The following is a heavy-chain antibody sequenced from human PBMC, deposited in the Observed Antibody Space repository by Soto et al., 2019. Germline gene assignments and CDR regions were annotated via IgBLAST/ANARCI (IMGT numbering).Heavy chain of an antibody. V-gene: IGHV3-23*01. D-gene: IGHD2-2*03. Sequence: EVQLLESGGGLVQPGGSLRLSCEASGFTFSASAMSWVRQAPRKGLEWVSTISDSGGTYYADSVKGRFTISRDNSKNTLYLQMNSLRAEDTAVYHCAKVWGEDGYCTRTSCLYYFHHWGQGVLVTVSS. CDR1: GFTFSASA. J-gene: IGHJ4*02. CDR2: ISDSGGT. CDR3: AKVWGEDGYCTRTSCLYYFHH.